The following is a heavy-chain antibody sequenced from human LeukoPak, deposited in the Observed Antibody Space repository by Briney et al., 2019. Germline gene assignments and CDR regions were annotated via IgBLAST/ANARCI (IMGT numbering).Heavy chain of an antibody. Sequence: SVKVSCKASGYTFTSYGISWVRQAPGQGLEWMGGIIPIFGTANYAQKFQGRVTITADESTSTAYMELSSLRSEDTAVYYCARDSGSYSVQYFQHWGQGTLVTVSS. V-gene: IGHV1-69*13. CDR1: GYTFTSYG. CDR3: ARDSGSYSVQYFQH. CDR2: IIPIFGTA. D-gene: IGHD1-26*01. J-gene: IGHJ1*01.